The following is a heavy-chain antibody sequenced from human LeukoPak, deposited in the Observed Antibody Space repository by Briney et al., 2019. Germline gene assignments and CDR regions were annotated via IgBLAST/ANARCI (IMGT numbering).Heavy chain of an antibody. J-gene: IGHJ5*02. D-gene: IGHD3-10*01. CDR1: GGSISSGDYY. CDR3: ARGLVYYYGSGSYPFDP. V-gene: IGHV4-30-4*01. Sequence: PSETLSLTCTVSGGSISSGDYYWSWIRQPPGKGLEWIGYIYSSGSTYYNPSVKSRVTISVDTSKNQFSLKLSSVTAADTAVYYCARGLVYYYGSGSYPFDPWGQGTLVTVSS. CDR2: IYSSGST.